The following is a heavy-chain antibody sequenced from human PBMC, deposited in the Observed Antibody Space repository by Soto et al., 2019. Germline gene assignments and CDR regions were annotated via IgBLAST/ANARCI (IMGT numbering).Heavy chain of an antibody. CDR2: IYYSGST. Sequence: SETLSLTCTVSGGSISSSSYYWGWIRQPPGKGLEWIGSIYYSGSTYYNPSLKSRVTISVDTSKNQFSLKLSSVTAADTAVYYCARRGYCSGGSCFKGAFDIWGQGTMVTVSS. J-gene: IGHJ3*02. CDR3: ARRGYCSGGSCFKGAFDI. D-gene: IGHD2-15*01. V-gene: IGHV4-39*01. CDR1: GGSISSSSYY.